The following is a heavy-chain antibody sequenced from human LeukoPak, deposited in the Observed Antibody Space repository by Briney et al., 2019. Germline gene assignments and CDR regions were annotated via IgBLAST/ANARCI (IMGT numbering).Heavy chain of an antibody. J-gene: IGHJ5*02. CDR1: GGSFSGYY. Sequence: PSETLSLTCAVYGGSFSGYYWSWIRQPPGKGLEWIGEINHSGSTNYNPSLKSRVTISVDTSKHQFSLKLSSVTAADTAVYYCARGLTTVSSYNWFDPWGQGTLVTVSS. D-gene: IGHD4-11*01. V-gene: IGHV4-34*01. CDR2: INHSGST. CDR3: ARGLTTVSSYNWFDP.